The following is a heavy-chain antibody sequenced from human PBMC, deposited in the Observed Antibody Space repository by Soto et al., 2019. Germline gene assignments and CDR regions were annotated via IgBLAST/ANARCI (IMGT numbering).Heavy chain of an antibody. CDR3: ENIPGSCTYGVCEKSYYYYGMDV. Sequence: EVQLLESGGGLVQPGGSLRLSCAASGFTFSSYAMSWVRQAPGKGREWVSAISGSGGSTYYADSVKGRFTISRENTKNTLYLQMISLRAVDADVYYCENIPGSCTYGVCEKSYYYYGMDVWGQGTTVTVSS. CDR1: GFTFSSYA. J-gene: IGHJ6*02. V-gene: IGHV3-23*01. D-gene: IGHD2-8*01. CDR2: ISGSGGST.